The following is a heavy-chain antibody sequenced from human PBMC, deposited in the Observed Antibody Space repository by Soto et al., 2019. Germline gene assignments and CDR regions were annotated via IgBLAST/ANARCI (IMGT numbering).Heavy chain of an antibody. J-gene: IGHJ6*02. CDR1: GGSISSYY. CDR3: ARGTGYSYGQNYYYYGMDV. D-gene: IGHD5-18*01. V-gene: IGHV4-59*01. Sequence: SETLSLTCTVSGGSISSYYWSWIRQPPGKGLEWIGYIYYSGSTNYNPSLKSRVTISVDTSKNQFSLKLSSVTAADTAVYYCARGTGYSYGQNYYYYGMDVWGQGTTVPVSS. CDR2: IYYSGST.